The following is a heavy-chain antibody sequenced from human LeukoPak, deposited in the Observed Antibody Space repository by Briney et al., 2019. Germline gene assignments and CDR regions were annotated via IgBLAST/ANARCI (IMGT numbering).Heavy chain of an antibody. V-gene: IGHV4-39*01. J-gene: IGHJ4*02. Sequence: SETLSLTCTVSGGSISSSSYYWGWIRQPPGKGLEWIGNIYYSGSTYYNPSLKGRVTISVDTSKNQFSLKLSSVTAADTAVYYCAANGWYAIDYWGQGTLVTVSS. D-gene: IGHD6-19*01. CDR1: GGSISSSSYY. CDR2: IYYSGST. CDR3: AANGWYAIDY.